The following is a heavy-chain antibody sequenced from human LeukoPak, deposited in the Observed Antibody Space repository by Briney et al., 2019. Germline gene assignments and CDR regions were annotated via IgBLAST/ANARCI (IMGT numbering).Heavy chain of an antibody. Sequence: PSETLSLTCAVSGGSISSGGYSWSWIRQPPGKGLEWIGYIYHSRSTYYNPSLKSRVTISVDRSKNQFSLKLSSVTAADTAVYYCARGAGGFGEFYFDYWGQGTLVTVSS. D-gene: IGHD3-10*01. CDR1: GGSISSGGYS. CDR2: IYHSRST. CDR3: ARGAGGFGEFYFDY. V-gene: IGHV4-30-2*01. J-gene: IGHJ4*02.